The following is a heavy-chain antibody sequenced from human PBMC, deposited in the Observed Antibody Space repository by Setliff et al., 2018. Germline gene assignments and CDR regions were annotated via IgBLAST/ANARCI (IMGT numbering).Heavy chain of an antibody. V-gene: IGHV3-74*01. J-gene: IGHJ4*02. D-gene: IGHD3-22*01. CDR2: IKTDGSYT. CDR3: ARGAYYYESSGYPPMV. Sequence: GGSLRLSCAASGFTFSGHWMHWVRQAPGKGLVWVSRIKTDGSYTNYADSVKGRFTISRDNAKNTLYLQMNSLRLEDTAFYYCARGAYYYESSGYPPMVWGQGTLVTVSS. CDR1: GFTFSGHW.